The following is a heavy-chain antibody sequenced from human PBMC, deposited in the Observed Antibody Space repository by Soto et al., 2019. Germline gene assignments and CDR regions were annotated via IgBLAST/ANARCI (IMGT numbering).Heavy chain of an antibody. J-gene: IGHJ4*02. Sequence: QVQLQESGPGLVKPSQTLSLTCTVSGGSISSGGYYWSWIRHHPGKGLEWLGYIYYSGSTYYNPSLKSRVTISVDTSKNQFSLKLSSVTAADTAVYYCARDVLAGGFDYWGQGTLVTVSS. CDR1: GGSISSGGYY. CDR3: ARDVLAGGFDY. CDR2: IYYSGST. V-gene: IGHV4-31*03. D-gene: IGHD3-3*02.